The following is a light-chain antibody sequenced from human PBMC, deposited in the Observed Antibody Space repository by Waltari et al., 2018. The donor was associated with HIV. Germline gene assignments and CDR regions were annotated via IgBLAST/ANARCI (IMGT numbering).Light chain of an antibody. CDR3: QQLNSYPFT. CDR2: AAS. J-gene: IGKJ3*01. Sequence: DIQLTQSPSFLSASVGYRVTVTCRASQAVDSYLAWYQQKPGKAPRLLIYAASTLQSGVPSRFSGSGSGTEFTLTISSLQPEDFATYYCQQLNSYPFTFGPGTKVDIK. V-gene: IGKV1-9*01. CDR1: QAVDSY.